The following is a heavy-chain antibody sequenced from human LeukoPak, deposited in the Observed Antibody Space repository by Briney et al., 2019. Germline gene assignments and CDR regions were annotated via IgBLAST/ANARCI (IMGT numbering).Heavy chain of an antibody. CDR1: GFTFSAYS. Sequence: GGSLRLSCAASGFTFSAYSMNWVRQAPGKGLEWVSSISSSSVYINYADSVKGRFTISRDNAENSLYLQMNSLRAEDTAVYYCARVDYDVSTGYQNYFQYWGQGTLVTVSS. CDR3: ARVDYDVSTGYQNYFQY. D-gene: IGHD3-9*01. J-gene: IGHJ4*02. V-gene: IGHV3-21*01. CDR2: ISSSSVYI.